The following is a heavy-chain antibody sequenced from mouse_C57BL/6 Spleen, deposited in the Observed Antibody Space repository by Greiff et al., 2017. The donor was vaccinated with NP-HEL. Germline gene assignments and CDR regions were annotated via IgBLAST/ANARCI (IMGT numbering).Heavy chain of an antibody. D-gene: IGHD2-4*01. Sequence: QVQLQQSGAELVRPGTSVKVSCKASGYAFTNYLIEWVKQRPGQGLEWIGVINPGSGGTNYNEKFKGKATLTADTSSSTAYMQLSSLTSEDSAVYFCARGGNYDYDHGMDYWGQGTSVTVSS. CDR3: ARGGNYDYDHGMDY. CDR2: INPGSGGT. J-gene: IGHJ4*01. CDR1: GYAFTNYL. V-gene: IGHV1-54*01.